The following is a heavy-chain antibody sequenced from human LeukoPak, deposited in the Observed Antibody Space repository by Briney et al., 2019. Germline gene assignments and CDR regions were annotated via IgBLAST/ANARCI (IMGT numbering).Heavy chain of an antibody. CDR1: GYTFTGHY. Sequence: ASVLLSCKASGYTFTGHYMHWMRQAPGQGPEWMGWVNPETGQTRSAQRFQDRLIMTKDTSIRTAHMELTRLRSDDTAVYYCARDSGNGWNFDYWGQGTLVTVSS. V-gene: IGHV1-2*02. CDR3: ARDSGNGWNFDY. D-gene: IGHD6-19*01. CDR2: VNPETGQT. J-gene: IGHJ4*02.